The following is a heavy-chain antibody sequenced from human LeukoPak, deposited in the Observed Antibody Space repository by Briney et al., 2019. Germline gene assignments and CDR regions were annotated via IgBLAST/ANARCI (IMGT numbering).Heavy chain of an antibody. V-gene: IGHV4-59*08. D-gene: IGHD1-7*01. Sequence: SETLSLTCTVSGGSISSYYWSWVRQPPGKGLEWIGYIYYSGSTNYNPSLKSRVTISVDTSKNQFSLKLSSVTAADTAVYYCASSLTGTTDYWGQGTLVTVSS. CDR2: IYYSGST. J-gene: IGHJ4*02. CDR3: ASSLTGTTDY. CDR1: GGSISSYY.